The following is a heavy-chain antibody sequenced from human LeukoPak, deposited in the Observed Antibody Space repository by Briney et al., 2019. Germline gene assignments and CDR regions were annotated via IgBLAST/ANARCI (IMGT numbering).Heavy chain of an antibody. Sequence: SETLSLTCTVSGGSMSSYYWSWIRQPPGKGLEWIGYIYYSGSTNYNPSLKSRVTISVDTSKNQFSLKLSSVTAADTAVYYCARPRVGASLFAFDIWGQGTMVTVSS. V-gene: IGHV4-59*08. CDR1: GGSMSSYY. D-gene: IGHD1-26*01. CDR2: IYYSGST. J-gene: IGHJ3*02. CDR3: ARPRVGASLFAFDI.